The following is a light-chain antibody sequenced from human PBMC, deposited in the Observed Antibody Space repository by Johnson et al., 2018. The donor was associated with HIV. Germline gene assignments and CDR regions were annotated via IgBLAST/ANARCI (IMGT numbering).Light chain of an antibody. J-gene: IGLJ1*01. Sequence: QSVLTQPPSVSAAPGQKVTISCSGSSSNIGNNYVSWYQQLRGTAPKLLIYENNKRPSGIPDRFSGSKSGTSATLGITGLQTGDEADYYCGTWDSSLSAGVFGTGTKVTVL. CDR3: GTWDSSLSAGV. V-gene: IGLV1-51*02. CDR1: SSNIGNNY. CDR2: ENN.